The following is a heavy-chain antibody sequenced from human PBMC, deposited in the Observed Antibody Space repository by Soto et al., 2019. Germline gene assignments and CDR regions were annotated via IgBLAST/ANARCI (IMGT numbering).Heavy chain of an antibody. D-gene: IGHD2-2*01. Sequence: QVQLVQSGAEVKKPGASVKVSCKASGYDFSSYGISWVRQAPGQGLEWMGWISASNGNRDYAQPFQGRVTLTSDTSMSTAYMELRSLRSDDTAGYYCVRDPQRNDYWGQGTLVNVSS. V-gene: IGHV1-18*04. J-gene: IGHJ4*02. CDR1: GYDFSSYG. CDR2: ISASNGNR. CDR3: VRDPQRNDY.